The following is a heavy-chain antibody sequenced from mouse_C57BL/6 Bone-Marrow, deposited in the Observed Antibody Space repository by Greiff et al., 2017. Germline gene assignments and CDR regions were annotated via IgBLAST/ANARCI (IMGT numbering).Heavy chain of an antibody. CDR2: IYPRSGNT. J-gene: IGHJ4*01. Sequence: QVQLQQSGAELARPGASVKLSCKASGYTFTSYGISWVKQRTGQGLEWIGEIYPRSGNTYYNEKFKGKATLTADKSSSTAYMELRSLTSEDSAVYFCARGVITAVVATDYYAMDDWGQGTSVTVSS. CDR3: ARGVITAVVATDYYAMDD. D-gene: IGHD1-1*01. V-gene: IGHV1-81*01. CDR1: GYTFTSYG.